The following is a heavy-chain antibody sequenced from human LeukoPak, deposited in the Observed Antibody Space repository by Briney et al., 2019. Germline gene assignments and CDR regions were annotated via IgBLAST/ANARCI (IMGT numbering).Heavy chain of an antibody. D-gene: IGHD3-22*01. CDR3: ARAGHYYDSSGYYLTYYFDY. J-gene: IGHJ4*02. Sequence: SETLSLTCAVYGGSFSGYYWSWIRQPPGKGLEWIGEIIHSGSTNYNPSLKSRVTISVDTSKNQFSLKLSSVTAADTAVYYCARAGHYYDSSGYYLTYYFDYWGQGTLVTVSS. CDR1: GGSFSGYY. V-gene: IGHV4-34*12. CDR2: IIHSGST.